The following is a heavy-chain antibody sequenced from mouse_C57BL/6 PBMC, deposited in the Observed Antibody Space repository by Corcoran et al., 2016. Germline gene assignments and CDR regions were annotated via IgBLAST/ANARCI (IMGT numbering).Heavy chain of an antibody. CDR3: ARRTTVGDY. Sequence: QIQLVQSGPELKKPGETVKISCKASGYTFTTYGMSWVKQAPGKGLKWMGWINTYSGVPTYADDFKGRFAFSLETSASTAYLQINNLKNEDTATYFCARRTTVGDYWGQGTTLTVSS. D-gene: IGHD1-1*01. CDR1: GYTFTTYG. CDR2: INTYSGVP. J-gene: IGHJ2*01. V-gene: IGHV9-3*01.